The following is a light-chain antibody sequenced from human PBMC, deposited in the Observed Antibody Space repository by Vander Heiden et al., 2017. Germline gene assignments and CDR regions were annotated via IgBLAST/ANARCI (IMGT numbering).Light chain of an antibody. Sequence: DIQMTQSPSSLSASVGDRVTITCRASQNITTYLNWYQHKPGKAPNLLIYAASSLQSGVPSRFSGGGSGTDFTLTISSLQPEDFATYYCQQRYTTPRTFGQGTKVEIK. J-gene: IGKJ1*01. CDR2: AAS. CDR3: QQRYTTPRT. CDR1: QNITTY. V-gene: IGKV1-39*01.